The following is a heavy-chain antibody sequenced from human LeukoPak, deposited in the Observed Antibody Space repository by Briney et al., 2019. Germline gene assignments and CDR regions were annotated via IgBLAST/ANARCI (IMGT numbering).Heavy chain of an antibody. CDR3: ARLGQLAFDY. D-gene: IGHD6-13*01. Sequence: PSETLSLTCTVSGGSISSSFYYWGGIRRPPGKGLEWIGSIYYSGNTYYNPSLNSRVTISVDTSKNRFSLNLTSVTAADTAVYYCARLGQLAFDYWGQGTLVTVSS. V-gene: IGHV4-39*07. J-gene: IGHJ4*02. CDR1: GGSISSSFYY. CDR2: IYYSGNT.